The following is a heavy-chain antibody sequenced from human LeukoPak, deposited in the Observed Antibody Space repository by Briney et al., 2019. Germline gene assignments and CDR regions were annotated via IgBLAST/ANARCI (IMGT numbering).Heavy chain of an antibody. V-gene: IGHV4-4*07. CDR3: ARDSGTTGEVKFDP. D-gene: IGHD3-10*01. CDR1: GGSINSY. CDR2: ISGSGTI. J-gene: IGHJ5*02. Sequence: PSETLCLTCTVSGGSINSYWSWIRQPAGKGLEWIGRISGSGTITCNPALQSRLSISIDTSKNQFSLKLMSVTAADTAVYYCARDSGTTGEVKFDPWGQGTLVTVSS.